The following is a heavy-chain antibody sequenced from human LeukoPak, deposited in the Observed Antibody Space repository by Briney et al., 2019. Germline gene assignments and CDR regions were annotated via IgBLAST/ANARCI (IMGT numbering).Heavy chain of an antibody. V-gene: IGHV3-30*02. Sequence: GSLRLSCAASGFTFSNFGMNWVRQSPGKGLEWLAFLRYDETTKNYADSVKGRFTISRDNSKNTLYLQMNSLRAEDTAVYYCTRRLSFSGSDYWGQGTLVSVSS. CDR2: LRYDETTK. CDR1: GFTFSNFG. J-gene: IGHJ4*02. CDR3: TRRLSFSGSDY. D-gene: IGHD6-25*01.